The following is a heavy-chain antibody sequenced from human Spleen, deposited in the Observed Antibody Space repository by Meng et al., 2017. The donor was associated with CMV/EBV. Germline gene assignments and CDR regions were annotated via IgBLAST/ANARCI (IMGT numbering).Heavy chain of an antibody. V-gene: IGHV3-21*01. CDR2: MSSSSSYI. Sequence: CGRQAPGKGLEWLSSMSSSSSYICQADSMKGRFTVSRDNAKNSVYLQMNSLRAEDTAVYYCARDLAPQSDYYDSSGYYYLPKGFDYWGQGTLVTVSS. J-gene: IGHJ4*02. CDR3: ARDLAPQSDYYDSSGYYYLPKGFDY. D-gene: IGHD3-22*01.